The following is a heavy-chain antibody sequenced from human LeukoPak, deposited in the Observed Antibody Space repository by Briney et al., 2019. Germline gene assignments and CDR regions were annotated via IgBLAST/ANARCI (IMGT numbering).Heavy chain of an antibody. V-gene: IGHV3-48*01. CDR1: GFTFSSYS. D-gene: IGHD5-18*01. J-gene: IGHJ4*02. Sequence: GGSLRLSCAASGFTFSSYSMNWVRQAPGKGLEWTSYINSRGTTVYYADSVRGRFTISGDNAKNLLYLQMNSLRAEDTAVYYCARIHVDTSLVPVDHWGQGTLVAVSS. CDR2: INSRGTTV. CDR3: ARIHVDTSLVPVDH.